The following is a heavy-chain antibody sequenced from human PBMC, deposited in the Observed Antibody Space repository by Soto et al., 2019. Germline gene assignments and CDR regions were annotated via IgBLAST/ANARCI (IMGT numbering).Heavy chain of an antibody. V-gene: IGHV3-66*01. CDR1: GFTVSSNY. J-gene: IGHJ3*02. CDR2: IYSGGST. CDR3: ARKTWGSSSWYPDAFDI. D-gene: IGHD6-13*01. Sequence: EVQLVESGGGLVQPGGSLRLSCAASGFTVSSNYMSWVRQAPGKGLEWVSVIYSGGSTYYADSVKGRFTISRDNSKKTLYLQMNSLRAEDTAVYYCARKTWGSSSWYPDAFDIWGQGTMVIVSS.